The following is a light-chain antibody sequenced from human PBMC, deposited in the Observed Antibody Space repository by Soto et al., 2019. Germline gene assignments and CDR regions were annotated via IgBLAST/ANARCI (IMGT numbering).Light chain of an antibody. CDR1: QSISSW. V-gene: IGKV1-5*01. CDR3: QQYNTFWT. CDR2: DVS. J-gene: IGKJ1*01. Sequence: IKLTQSPSTLSASVGDRVTITCRASQSISSWLAWYQQKPGKAPKLLIYDVSSLESGVPSRFSGSGSGTEFTLTISSLQPDDFATYYCQQYNTFWTFGQGTKVDIK.